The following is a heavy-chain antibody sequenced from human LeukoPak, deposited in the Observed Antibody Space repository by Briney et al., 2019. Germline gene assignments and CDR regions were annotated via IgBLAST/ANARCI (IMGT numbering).Heavy chain of an antibody. Sequence: GGSLRLSCAASGFTFSSYAMSWVRQAPGKGLEWVSAINGGGGSTFYADSVKGRFTISRDNSKNTLYLQMNSLRAEDTAVYYCATDIVVVPAATATIVSDPLWGQGTLVTVSS. CDR3: ATDIVVVPAATATIVSDPL. V-gene: IGHV3-23*01. CDR1: GFTFSSYA. J-gene: IGHJ4*02. D-gene: IGHD2-2*01. CDR2: INGGGGST.